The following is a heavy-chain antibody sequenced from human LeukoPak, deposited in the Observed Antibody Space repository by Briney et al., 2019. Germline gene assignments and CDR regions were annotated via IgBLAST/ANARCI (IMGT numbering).Heavy chain of an antibody. CDR3: SRLPDP. CDR2: IFYTGST. Sequence: SETLSLTCTVSGSSVSSYYWTWIRQPPGKGLEYIGDIFYTGSTNYNPSLKSRVTISVDKSKNQFSLKLSSVTAADTAVYYCSRLPDPWGQGTLVTVSS. V-gene: IGHV4-59*02. CDR1: GSSVSSYY. J-gene: IGHJ5*02.